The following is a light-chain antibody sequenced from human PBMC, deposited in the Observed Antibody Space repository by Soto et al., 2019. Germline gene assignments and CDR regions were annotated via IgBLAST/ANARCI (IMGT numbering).Light chain of an antibody. CDR3: QQYYSWPRGT. CDR1: WGVITN. Sequence: EIVMTQSPGTLSVSPGERATLACRASWGVITNLAWYQQKPGQAPRLLIFDASTRATGVPARFSGSGSGTEFTLTISSLQSADFATYYCQQYYSWPRGTFGQGTKVDIK. CDR2: DAS. V-gene: IGKV3-15*01. J-gene: IGKJ1*01.